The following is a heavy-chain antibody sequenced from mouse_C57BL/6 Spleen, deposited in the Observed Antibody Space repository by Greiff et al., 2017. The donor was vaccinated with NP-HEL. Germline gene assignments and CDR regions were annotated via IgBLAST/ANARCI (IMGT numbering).Heavy chain of an antibody. CDR3: AAPAQATWGFAY. CDR1: GYAFSSSW. V-gene: IGHV1-82*01. Sequence: LQESGPELVKPGASVKISCKASGYAFSSSWMNWVKQRPGKGLEWIGRIYPGDGDTNYNGKFKGKATLTADKSSSTAYMQLSSLTSEDSAVYFCAAPAQATWGFAYWGQGTLVTVSA. CDR2: IYPGDGDT. D-gene: IGHD3-2*02. J-gene: IGHJ3*01.